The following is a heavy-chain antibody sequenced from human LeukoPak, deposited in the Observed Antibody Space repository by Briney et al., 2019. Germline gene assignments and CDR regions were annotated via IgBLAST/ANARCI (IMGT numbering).Heavy chain of an antibody. Sequence: SQTLSLTCTVSGGSISSGGYFWNWIRQLPGKGLEWIGYIYSSGSTYNPSLESRVIISLDTSKNQFSLKLNSVTAADTAVYYCARGGKKTAMVTSWGQGTLVTVSS. CDR3: ARGGKKTAMVTS. V-gene: IGHV4-31*03. CDR2: IYSSGST. J-gene: IGHJ4*02. CDR1: GGSISSGGYF. D-gene: IGHD5-18*01.